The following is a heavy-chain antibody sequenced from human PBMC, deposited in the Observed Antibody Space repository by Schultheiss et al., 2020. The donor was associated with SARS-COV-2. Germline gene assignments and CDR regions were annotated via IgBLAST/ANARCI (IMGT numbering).Heavy chain of an antibody. Sequence: SQTLSLTCTVSGGSISRSGYYWGWIRQSPGKGLEWIGSMYYTDNTYYNPPLKSRVTISADTSKNQFSLQLNSVTPEDTAVYYCARVNYYYGMDVWGQGTTVTVSS. CDR3: ARVNYYYGMDV. J-gene: IGHJ6*02. V-gene: IGHV4-39*01. CDR1: GGSISRSGYY. CDR2: MYYTDNT.